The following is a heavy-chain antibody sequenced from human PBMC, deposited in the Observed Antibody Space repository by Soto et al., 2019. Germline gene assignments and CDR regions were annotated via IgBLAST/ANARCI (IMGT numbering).Heavy chain of an antibody. V-gene: IGHV4-30-2*01. D-gene: IGHD3-22*01. J-gene: IGHJ5*02. CDR3: DRGISSIDMIVVGRWFDR. Sequence: QLQLQESGSGLVKPSQTLSLTCAVSGGSISSGGYSWSWIRQPPGKGLEWIGYIYHSGSTYYNPSLKSRVTISVDRSKNQCSLKLSSETAADTAVYYCDRGISSIDMIVVGRWFDRWGQGTLVTVSS. CDR2: IYHSGST. CDR1: GGSISSGGYS.